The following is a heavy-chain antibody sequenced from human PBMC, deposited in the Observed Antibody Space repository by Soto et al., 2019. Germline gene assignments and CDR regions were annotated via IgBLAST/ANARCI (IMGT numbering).Heavy chain of an antibody. V-gene: IGHV1-2*04. CDR1: GYTFTGYY. CDR3: AKDRSSRYLSGLYFDF. CDR2: INPNSGGT. Sequence: GASVKVSCKGSGYTFTGYYMHWVRQAPGQGLEWMGWINPNSGGTNYAQKFQGWVTMTRDTSISTAYMELSRLRSDDTAVYYCAKDRSSRYLSGLYFDFWGPGSLVTVS. D-gene: IGHD3-9*01. J-gene: IGHJ4*02.